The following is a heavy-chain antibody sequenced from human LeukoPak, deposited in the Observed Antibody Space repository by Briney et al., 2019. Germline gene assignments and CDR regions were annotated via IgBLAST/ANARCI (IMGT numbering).Heavy chain of an antibody. CDR2: ISGSGGST. V-gene: IGHV3-23*01. CDR3: AKDRQLVEGVFDP. Sequence: PGGSLRLSCAVSGLTFSNSAMSWVRQAPGKGLEWVSAISGSGGSTYYADSVKGRFTISRDNSKNTLYLQMNSLRAEDTAVYYCAKDRQLVEGVFDPWGQGTLVTVSS. D-gene: IGHD6-13*01. J-gene: IGHJ5*02. CDR1: GLTFSNSA.